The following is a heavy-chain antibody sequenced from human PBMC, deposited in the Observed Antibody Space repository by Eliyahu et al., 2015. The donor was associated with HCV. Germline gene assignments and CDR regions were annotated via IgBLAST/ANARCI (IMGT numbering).Heavy chain of an antibody. CDR3: ARDRRVTDRFCFDY. V-gene: IGHV3-23*01. Sequence: EVQLLESGGGLVQPGGSLRLSCAASGFPFSSYAMTWVRQAPGKGLEWVSSISDSGSITFYADSVKGRLTISRDNSQNTLYLQMNSLRAEDTAIYYCARDRRVTDRFCFDYWGRGALVTVSS. J-gene: IGHJ4*02. CDR1: GFPFSSYA. CDR2: ISDSGSIT. D-gene: IGHD2-21*02.